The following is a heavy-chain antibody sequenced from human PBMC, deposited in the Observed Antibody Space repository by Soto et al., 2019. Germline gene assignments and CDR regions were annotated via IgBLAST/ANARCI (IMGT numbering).Heavy chain of an antibody. CDR1: GGSFSGYY. Sequence: SETLSLTCAVYGGSFSGYYWSWIRQPPGKGLEWIGEINHSGSTNYNPSLKSRVTISVDTSKNQFSLKLSSVTAADTAVYYCAREIRSLVWFGEAYNWFDPWGQGTLVTVSS. CDR3: AREIRSLVWFGEAYNWFDP. CDR2: INHSGST. D-gene: IGHD3-10*01. V-gene: IGHV4-34*01. J-gene: IGHJ5*02.